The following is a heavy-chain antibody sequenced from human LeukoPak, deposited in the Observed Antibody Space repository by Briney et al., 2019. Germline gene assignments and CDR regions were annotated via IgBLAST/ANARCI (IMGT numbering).Heavy chain of an antibody. D-gene: IGHD3-22*01. J-gene: IGHJ4*02. V-gene: IGHV1-46*01. CDR1: GYTFTSYY. CDR2: INPSGGST. Sequence: ASVKVSCKASGYTFTSYYMHWVRQAPGQGLEWMGIINPSGGSTSYAQKFQGRVTMTRDMSASTVYMELSSLRSEDTAVYYCARVRNGAVYYYDSSGFDYWGQGTLVTVSS. CDR3: ARVRNGAVYYYDSSGFDY.